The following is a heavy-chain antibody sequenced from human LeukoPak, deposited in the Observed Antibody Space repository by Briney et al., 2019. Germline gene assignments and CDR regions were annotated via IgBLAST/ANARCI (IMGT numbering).Heavy chain of an antibody. D-gene: IGHD3-22*01. V-gene: IGHV6-1*01. CDR1: GDSVSSNSAA. CDR3: VREEYYYDSSGYYPNFDH. J-gene: IGHJ4*02. CDR2: TYYRSKWFN. Sequence: SQTLSLTCAISGDSVSSNSAAWNWIRQSPSRGLEWLGRTYYRSKWFNDYAVSVKSRVTINADTSNNQFSLHLNSMTPEDAAMYYCVREEYYYDSSGYYPNFDHWGQGTLVTVSS.